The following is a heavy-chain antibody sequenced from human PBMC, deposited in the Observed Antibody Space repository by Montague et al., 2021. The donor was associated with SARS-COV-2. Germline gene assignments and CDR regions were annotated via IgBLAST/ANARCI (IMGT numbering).Heavy chain of an antibody. Sequence: SLRLSCAASGIPFSNYWIHWVRQAPGEGPVWVSRISPDGSMTRYADFVKGRFAISRDNSKNTLYLQMNSLRAEDTAVYYCARDLGSYYGMDVWGQGTTVTVSS. CDR2: ISPDGSMT. V-gene: IGHV3-74*01. CDR3: ARDLGSYYGMDV. J-gene: IGHJ6*02. CDR1: GIPFSNYW.